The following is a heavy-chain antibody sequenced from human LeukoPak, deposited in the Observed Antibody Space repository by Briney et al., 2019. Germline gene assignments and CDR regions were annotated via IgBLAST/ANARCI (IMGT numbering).Heavy chain of an antibody. CDR2: INAGNGNT. D-gene: IGHD3-10*01. J-gene: IGHJ4*02. V-gene: IGHV1-3*01. Sequence: ASVKVSCKASGYTFTSYAMHWVRQAPGQRLEWMGWINAGNGNTKYSQRFQGRVTIARDTSASTAYMELSSLRSEDTAVYYCARDPLWFGELFPDYWGQGTLVTVSS. CDR3: ARDPLWFGELFPDY. CDR1: GYTFTSYA.